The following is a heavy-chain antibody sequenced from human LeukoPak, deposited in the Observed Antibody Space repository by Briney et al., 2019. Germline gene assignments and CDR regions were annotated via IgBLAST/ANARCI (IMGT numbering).Heavy chain of an antibody. CDR3: ARSDTDYYDSSGYPGGADAFDI. J-gene: IGHJ3*02. V-gene: IGHV3-21*01. CDR1: GFTFSSYS. CDR2: ISSSSSYI. Sequence: GGSLRLSSAASGFTFSSYSMNWVRQAPGKGLEWVSSISSSSSYIYYADSVKGRFTISRDNAKNSLYLQMNSLRAEDTAVYYCARSDTDYYDSSGYPGGADAFDIWGQGTMVTVSS. D-gene: IGHD3-22*01.